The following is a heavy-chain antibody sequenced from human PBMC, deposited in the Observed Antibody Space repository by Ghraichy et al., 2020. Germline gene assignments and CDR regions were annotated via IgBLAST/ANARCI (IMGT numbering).Heavy chain of an antibody. J-gene: IGHJ4*02. CDR1: GGSISSSNW. CDR3: ARQLPVVVPAASAPPIQYFDY. D-gene: IGHD2-2*01. CDR2: IYHGGNT. Sequence: SETLSLTCAVSGGSISSSNWWSWVRQPPGKGLQWIGEIYHGGNTNYNPSLKSRVTISVDKSKNQFSLNLTSVTAADTAVYYCARQLPVVVPAASAPPIQYFDYWGQGSLVTVSS. V-gene: IGHV4-4*02.